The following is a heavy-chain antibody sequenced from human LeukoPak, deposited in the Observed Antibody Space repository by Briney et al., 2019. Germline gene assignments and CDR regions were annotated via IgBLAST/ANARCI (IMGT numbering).Heavy chain of an antibody. CDR1: GFTFSDYA. D-gene: IGHD6-6*01. CDR2: ISYDGSNR. CDR3: ARGSGKYSSSSFDY. V-gene: IGHV3-30*01. Sequence: GRSLRLSCAASGFTFSDYAIYWVRQAPGKGLEWVAAISYDGSNRYYADSVKGRFTISRDNSKNTLYLQMNSPRAEDTAVYYCARGSGKYSSSSFDYWGQGTLVTVSS. J-gene: IGHJ4*02.